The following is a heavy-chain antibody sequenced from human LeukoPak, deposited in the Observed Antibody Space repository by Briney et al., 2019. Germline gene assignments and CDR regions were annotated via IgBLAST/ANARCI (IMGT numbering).Heavy chain of an antibody. D-gene: IGHD1-26*01. CDR2: IRDDGSSN. CDR1: GFTFSSYG. J-gene: IGHJ4*02. V-gene: IGHV3-30*02. Sequence: PGGSLRLSCSASGFTFSSYGMHWARQAPGKGLGWVAAIRDDGSSNYYGDSVKGRFTISRDNSKNTLYLQMNSLRAEDTAVYYCAKPTRGSGSFLIDFWGQGTLVTVSS. CDR3: AKPTRGSGSFLIDF.